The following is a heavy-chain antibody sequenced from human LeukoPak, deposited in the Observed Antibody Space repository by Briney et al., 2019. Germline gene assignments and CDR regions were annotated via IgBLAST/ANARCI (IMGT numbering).Heavy chain of an antibody. CDR1: GFTFSSYW. CDR2: INSDGSST. J-gene: IGHJ5*02. D-gene: IGHD1-26*01. CDR3: ARGQVVGATLDP. V-gene: IGHV3-74*01. Sequence: GGSLRLFCAASGFTFSSYWMHWVRQAPGKGLVWVSRINSDGSSTSYADSVKGRFTISRDNAKNTLYLQMNSLRAEDTAVYYCARGQVVGATLDPWGQASLLSVSS.